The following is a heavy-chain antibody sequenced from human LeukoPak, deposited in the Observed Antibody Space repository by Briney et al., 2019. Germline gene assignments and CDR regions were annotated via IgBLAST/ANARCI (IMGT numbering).Heavy chain of an antibody. D-gene: IGHD6-19*01. Sequence: GGSLRLSCAASGFTFSSTWMSWVRQAPGKGLEWVANIKQDGSEKYYVDSVKGRFTISRDNAKNSLYLQMNSLRAEDTAVYYCARAWRYSSGWYDNWGQGTLVTVSS. CDR3: ARAWRYSSGWYDN. CDR2: IKQDGSEK. CDR1: GFTFSSTW. V-gene: IGHV3-7*05. J-gene: IGHJ5*02.